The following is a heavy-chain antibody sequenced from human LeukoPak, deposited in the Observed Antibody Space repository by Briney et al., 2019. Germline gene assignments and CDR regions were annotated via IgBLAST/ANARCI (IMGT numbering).Heavy chain of an antibody. CDR3: ARDSIAAAGTPDY. V-gene: IGHV3-21*01. Sequence: GGSLRLSCAASGFTFSSYSMNWVRQAPGKGLEWVSSISSSSSYIYYADSVKGRFTISRDNAKNSLYLQMNSLRAEDTAVCYCARDSIAAAGTPDYWGQGTLVTVSS. D-gene: IGHD6-13*01. J-gene: IGHJ4*02. CDR1: GFTFSSYS. CDR2: ISSSSSYI.